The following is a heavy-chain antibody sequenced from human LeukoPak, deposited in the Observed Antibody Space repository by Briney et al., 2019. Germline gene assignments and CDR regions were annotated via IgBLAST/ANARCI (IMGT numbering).Heavy chain of an antibody. CDR3: AAEPLLLWFGELLA. V-gene: IGHV1-58*01. J-gene: IGHJ5*02. CDR2: IVVGSGNT. Sequence: SVKVSCKASGFTFTSSAVQWARQARGQRLEWIGWIVVGSGNTNYAQKFQERVTITRDMSTSTAYMELSSLRSEDTAVYYCAAEPLLLWFGELLAWGQGTLVTVSS. CDR1: GFTFTSSA. D-gene: IGHD3-10*01.